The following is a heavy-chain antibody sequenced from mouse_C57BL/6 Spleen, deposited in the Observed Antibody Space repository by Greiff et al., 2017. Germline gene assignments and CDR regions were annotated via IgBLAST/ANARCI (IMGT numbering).Heavy chain of an antibody. Sequence: QVQLQQPGAELVKPGASVKLSCKASGYTFTSYWMHWVKQRPGQGLEWIGEIDPSDSYTNYNQKFKGKSTLTVDKSSSTAYMQLSSLTSEDSAVYYCARSITTVVASGGAMDYWGQGTSVTVSS. CDR2: IDPSDSYT. D-gene: IGHD1-1*01. V-gene: IGHV1-69*01. J-gene: IGHJ4*01. CDR1: GYTFTSYW. CDR3: ARSITTVVASGGAMDY.